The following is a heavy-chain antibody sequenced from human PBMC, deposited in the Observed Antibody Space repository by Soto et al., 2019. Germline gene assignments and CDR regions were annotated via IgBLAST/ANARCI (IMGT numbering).Heavy chain of an antibody. V-gene: IGHV3-21*01. CDR1: GFIFSTYS. CDR2: ISSSSSYI. Sequence: VGSLRLSCAVSGFIFSTYSMNWVRQAPGKGLEWVSSISSSSSYIHYADSVKGRFTVSRDNAKNSLYLQMNSLRGEDTAVYYCVRDGRYCSGGSCPGDYWGQGTLVTVSS. CDR3: VRDGRYCSGGSCPGDY. D-gene: IGHD2-15*01. J-gene: IGHJ4*02.